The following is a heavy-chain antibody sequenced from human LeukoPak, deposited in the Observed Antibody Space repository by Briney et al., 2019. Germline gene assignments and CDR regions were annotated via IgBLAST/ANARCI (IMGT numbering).Heavy chain of an antibody. CDR2: ISNDGRNQ. Sequence: GMPLTLSCAASSFSFNTYALVWLRQAPGKGRERVTLISNDGRNQHYVSSVKGRFTISRDISNSTLFLQMNRLRTDDTAVYYWASQGSSLDYHHNYLDVWGKGTPVTVSS. D-gene: IGHD6-6*01. J-gene: IGHJ6*03. CDR3: ASQGSSLDYHHNYLDV. CDR1: SFSFNTYA. V-gene: IGHV3-30*01.